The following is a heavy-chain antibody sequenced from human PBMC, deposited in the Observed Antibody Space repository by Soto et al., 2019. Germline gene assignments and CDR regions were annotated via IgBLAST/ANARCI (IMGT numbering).Heavy chain of an antibody. CDR1: GGSFSGYY. V-gene: IGHV4-34*01. D-gene: IGHD2-8*01. CDR3: ARGQVYAIWGDFDY. Sequence: SETLSLTCAVYGGSFSGYYWSWIRQPPGKGLEWIGEINHSGSTNYNPSLKSRVTISVDTSKNQFSLKLSSVTAADTAVYYCARGQVYAIWGDFDYWGQGTLVTVSS. J-gene: IGHJ4*02. CDR2: INHSGST.